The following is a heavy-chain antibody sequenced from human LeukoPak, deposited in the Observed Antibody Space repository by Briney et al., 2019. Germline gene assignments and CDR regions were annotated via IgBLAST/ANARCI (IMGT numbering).Heavy chain of an antibody. CDR1: GGSFSGYY. J-gene: IGHJ4*02. D-gene: IGHD5-18*01. CDR3: ARAERYSYGYIDY. Sequence: PSETLSLTCAAYGGSFSGYYWSWIRQPPGKGLEWIGEINHSGSTNYNPSLKSRVTISVDTSKNQFSLKLSSVTAADTAVYYCARAERYSYGYIDYWGQGTLVTVSS. V-gene: IGHV4-34*01. CDR2: INHSGST.